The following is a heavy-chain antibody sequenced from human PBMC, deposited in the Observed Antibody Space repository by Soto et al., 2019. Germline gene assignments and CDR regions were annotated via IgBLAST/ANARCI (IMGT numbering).Heavy chain of an antibody. V-gene: IGHV1-18*01. J-gene: IGHJ4*02. CDR2: ISADNGNT. CDR3: ARDAAVGLFDY. CDR1: GYTFTSYG. Sequence: QVQLVQSGAEVKKPGASVKVSCKASGYTFTSYGISWVRQAPGQGLEWMGWISADNGNTNYAQKLQGRVTMTTDTYTSTAYMELRRRRSDDTAVYYCARDAAVGLFDYWGQGTLVTVSS. D-gene: IGHD1-26*01.